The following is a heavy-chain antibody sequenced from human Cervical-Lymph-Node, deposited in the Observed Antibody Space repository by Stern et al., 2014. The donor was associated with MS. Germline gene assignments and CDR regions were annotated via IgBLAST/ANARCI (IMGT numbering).Heavy chain of an antibody. J-gene: IGHJ6*02. CDR1: GYNFIGHF. CDR2: INPKSGGP. CDR3: ARADYGAPLAGQGYYDGMDV. V-gene: IGHV1-2*02. Sequence: QEQLVESGGEVKKPGASVKVSCEASGYNFIGHFIHWVRQAPGQGLEWLGWINPKSGGPKYAQRFQGRVTMTRDTSISTATMEFSRLTSDDTGIYFCARADYGAPLAGQGYYDGMDVWGQGTTVTVSS. D-gene: IGHD4-17*01.